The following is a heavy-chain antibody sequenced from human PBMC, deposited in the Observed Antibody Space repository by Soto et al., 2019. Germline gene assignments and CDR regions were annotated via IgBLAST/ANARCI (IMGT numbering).Heavy chain of an antibody. CDR2: ISAYNGNT. Sequence: ASVKVSCKASGYTFTSYGISWVRQAPGQGLEWMGWISAYNGNTIYAQKFQGRVTMTEDTSTDTAYMELSSLRSEDTAVYYCATVRRSDAFDIWGQGTMVTVSS. J-gene: IGHJ3*02. CDR1: GYTFTSYG. CDR3: ATVRRSDAFDI. V-gene: IGHV1-18*01.